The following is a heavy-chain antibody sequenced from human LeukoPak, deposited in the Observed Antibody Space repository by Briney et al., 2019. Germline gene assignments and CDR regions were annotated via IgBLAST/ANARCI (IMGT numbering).Heavy chain of an antibody. CDR1: GFTFSSYA. CDR3: ATARGWNDPFDY. J-gene: IGHJ4*02. Sequence: GGSLRLSCAASGFTFSSYAMHWVRQAPGKGLEWVAVISYDGSNKYYADSVKGRFTISRDNSKNTLYLQMNSLRAEDMALYYCATARGWNDPFDYWGQGTLVTVSS. V-gene: IGHV3-30*04. CDR2: ISYDGSNK. D-gene: IGHD1-1*01.